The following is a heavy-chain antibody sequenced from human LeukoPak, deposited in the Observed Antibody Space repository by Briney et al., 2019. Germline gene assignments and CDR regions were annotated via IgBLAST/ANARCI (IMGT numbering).Heavy chain of an antibody. J-gene: IGHJ4*02. CDR1: GFIFSNHY. Sequence: AGSLRLSCAVSGFIFSNHYMHWVRQAPGKGLLWVSRINNDGSITNYADSVKGRFTISRDNAKSTLYLQMNSLKAEDTAVYYCVLMVWGGGQGTLVTVSS. D-gene: IGHD3-10*01. V-gene: IGHV3-74*01. CDR2: INNDGSIT. CDR3: VLMVWG.